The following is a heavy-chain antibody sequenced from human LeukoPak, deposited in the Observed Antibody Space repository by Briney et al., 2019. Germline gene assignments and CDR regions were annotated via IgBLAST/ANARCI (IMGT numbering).Heavy chain of an antibody. J-gene: IGHJ1*01. V-gene: IGHV4-39*07. Sequence: PSETLSLTCTVSGGSISSGGYYWSWIRQPPGKGLEWIGEINHSGSTNYNPSLKSRVTISVDTSKNQFSLKLSSVTAADTAVYYCARRLSDFWSAGRVSHWGQGTLVTVSS. CDR2: INHSGST. CDR1: GGSISSGGYY. CDR3: ARRLSDFWSAGRVSH. D-gene: IGHD3-3*01.